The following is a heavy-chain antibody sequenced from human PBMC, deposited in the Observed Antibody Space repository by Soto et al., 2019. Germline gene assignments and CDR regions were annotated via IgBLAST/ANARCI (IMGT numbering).Heavy chain of an antibody. CDR2: INHSGST. CDR1: GGSFSGYY. D-gene: IGHD4-17*01. V-gene: IGHV4-34*01. CDR3: ATDLRALRGLAFDI. Sequence: SETLSLTCAVYGGSFSGYYWSWIRQPPGKGLEWIGEINHSGSTNYNPSLKSRVTISVDTSKNQFSLKLSSVTAADTAVYYCATDLRALRGLAFDIWGQGTMVTVSS. J-gene: IGHJ3*02.